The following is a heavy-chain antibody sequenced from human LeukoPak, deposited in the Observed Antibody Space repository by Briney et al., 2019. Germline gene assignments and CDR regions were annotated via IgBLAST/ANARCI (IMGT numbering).Heavy chain of an antibody. Sequence: PGGSLRLSCAASGFTFSDYAINWVRQAPRKGLEWVSSISRGGVITYYADSVKGRFTISRDNSNNTLYLHMNSLRAEGTAVYYCVSRAGSPWGPFDDWGQGTLVTVSS. CDR2: ISRGGVIT. V-gene: IGHV3-23*01. CDR3: VSRAGSPWGPFDD. CDR1: GFTFSDYA. D-gene: IGHD7-27*01. J-gene: IGHJ4*02.